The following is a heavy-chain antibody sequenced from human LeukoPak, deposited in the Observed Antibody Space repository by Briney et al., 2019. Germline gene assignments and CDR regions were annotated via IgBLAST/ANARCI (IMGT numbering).Heavy chain of an antibody. Sequence: GGSLRLSCAASGFTFDDYAMHWVRQAPGKGLEWVSGISWNSGSIGYADSVKGRFTISRDNAKNSLYLQMNSLRAEDMALYYCTRGGGHCYSNSCSSLPLDYWGQGTLVTVSS. CDR3: TRGGGHCYSNSCSSLPLDY. V-gene: IGHV3-9*03. CDR1: GFTFDDYA. D-gene: IGHD2-2*01. CDR2: ISWNSGSI. J-gene: IGHJ4*02.